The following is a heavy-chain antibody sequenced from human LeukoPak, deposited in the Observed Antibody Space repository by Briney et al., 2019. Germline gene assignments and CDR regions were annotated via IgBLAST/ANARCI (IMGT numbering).Heavy chain of an antibody. CDR3: ARVIGTDSGSYSGAFDI. D-gene: IGHD1-26*01. J-gene: IGHJ3*02. CDR1: GYTFTSYD. V-gene: IGHV1-8*01. Sequence: ASVKVSCKASGYTFTSYDINWVRQATGQGLEWMGWMNPNSGNTGYAQKFQGRVTATRNTSISTAYMELSSLRSEDTAVYYCARVIGTDSGSYSGAFDIWGQGTMVTVSS. CDR2: MNPNSGNT.